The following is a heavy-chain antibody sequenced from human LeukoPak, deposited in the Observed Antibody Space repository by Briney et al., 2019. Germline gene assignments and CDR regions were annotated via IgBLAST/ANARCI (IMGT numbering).Heavy chain of an antibody. D-gene: IGHD6-19*01. CDR1: GYTFTSYY. Sequence: ASVKVSCKASGYTFTSYYMHWVRQAPGQGLEWMGIINPSGGSTSYAQEFQGRVTMTRDMSTSTVYMELSSLRAEDTAVYYCAKDGRPGYSSGWYELNYFDYWGQGTLVTVSS. CDR3: AKDGRPGYSSGWYELNYFDY. J-gene: IGHJ4*02. CDR2: INPSGGST. V-gene: IGHV1-46*01.